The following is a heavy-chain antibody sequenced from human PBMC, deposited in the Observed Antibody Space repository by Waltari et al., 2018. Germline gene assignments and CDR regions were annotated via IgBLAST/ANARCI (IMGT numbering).Heavy chain of an antibody. Sequence: QVQLVQSGAEVKKPGASVKVSCKASGYTFTSYYMHWVRPAPGQGLEWMGIINPSGGSTSYAQKFQGRVTMTRDTSTSTVYMELSSLRSEDTAVYYCARRVLRFLGADYWGQGTLVTVSS. CDR1: GYTFTSYY. V-gene: IGHV1-46*01. CDR3: ARRVLRFLGADY. CDR2: INPSGGST. J-gene: IGHJ4*02. D-gene: IGHD3-3*01.